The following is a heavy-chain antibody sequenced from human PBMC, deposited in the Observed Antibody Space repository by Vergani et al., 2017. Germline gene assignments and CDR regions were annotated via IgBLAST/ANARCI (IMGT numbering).Heavy chain of an antibody. J-gene: IGHJ6*02. CDR3: AKDLHPGIADYYYYGMDV. CDR1: GFTFSSYE. Sequence: EVQLVESGGGLVQPGGSLRLSCAASGFTFSSYEMNWVRQAPGKGLEWVSYISSSGSTIYYADPVKGRFTISRYNSKNSLYLQMNSLRTEDTALYYCAKDLHPGIADYYYYGMDVWGQGTTVTVSS. V-gene: IGHV3-48*03. D-gene: IGHD6-13*01. CDR2: ISSSGSTI.